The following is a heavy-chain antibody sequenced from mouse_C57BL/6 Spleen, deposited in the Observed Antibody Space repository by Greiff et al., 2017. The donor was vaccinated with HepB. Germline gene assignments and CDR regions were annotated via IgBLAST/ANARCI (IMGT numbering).Heavy chain of an antibody. J-gene: IGHJ4*01. V-gene: IGHV5-12*01. D-gene: IGHD2-3*01. CDR3: ARHGGDGYYEDYAMDY. CDR1: GFTFSDYY. Sequence: EVQLVESGGGLVQPGGSLKLSCAASGFTFSDYYMYWVRQTPEKRLEWVAYISNGGGSTYYPDTVKGRFTISRDNAKNTLYLQMSRLKSEDTAMYYCARHGGDGYYEDYAMDYWGQGTSVTVSS. CDR2: ISNGGGST.